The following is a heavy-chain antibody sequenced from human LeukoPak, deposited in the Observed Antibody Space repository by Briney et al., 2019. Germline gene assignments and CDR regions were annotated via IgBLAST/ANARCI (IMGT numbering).Heavy chain of an antibody. CDR2: ISGSGGST. J-gene: IGHJ3*02. D-gene: IGHD3-22*01. V-gene: IGHV3-23*01. CDR3: AKTIVVVILPNDAFDI. CDR1: GFTFSSYA. Sequence: QPGGSLRLSCAASGFTFSSYAMSWVRQAPGKGLEWVSAISGSGGSTYYADSVKGRFTISRDNFKNTLYLQMNSLRAEDTAVYYCAKTIVVVILPNDAFDIWGQGTMVTVSS.